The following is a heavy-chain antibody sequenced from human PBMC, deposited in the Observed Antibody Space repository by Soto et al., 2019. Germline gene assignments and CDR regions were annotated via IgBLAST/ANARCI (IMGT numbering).Heavy chain of an antibody. Sequence: SGPTLVNPTQTLTLTCTFSGFSLSTSGMCVSWIRQPPGKALEWLALIDWDDDKYYSTSLKTRLTISKDTSKNQVVLTMTNMDPVDTATYYCARVRDYYASSGYFDAWGQGTLVTVSS. CDR2: IDWDDDK. J-gene: IGHJ4*02. CDR3: ARVRDYYASSGYFDA. D-gene: IGHD3-22*01. CDR1: GFSLSTSGMC. V-gene: IGHV2-70*01.